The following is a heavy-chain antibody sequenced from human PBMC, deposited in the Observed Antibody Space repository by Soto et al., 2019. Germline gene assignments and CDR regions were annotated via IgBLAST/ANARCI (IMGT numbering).Heavy chain of an antibody. D-gene: IGHD6-13*01. CDR3: ARDEQQQLVFDY. V-gene: IGHV4-31*03. CDR2: IYYSGST. CDR1: GGSISSGGYY. Sequence: SETLSLTCTVSGGSISSGGYYWSWIRQHPGKGLEWIGYIYYSGSTYYNPSLKSRVTISVDTSKNQFSLKLSSVTAADTAVYYCARDEQQQLVFDYWGQGTLVTVSS. J-gene: IGHJ4*02.